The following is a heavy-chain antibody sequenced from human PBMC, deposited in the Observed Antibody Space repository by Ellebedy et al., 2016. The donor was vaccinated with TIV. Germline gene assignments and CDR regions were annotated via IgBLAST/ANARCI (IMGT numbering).Heavy chain of an antibody. V-gene: IGHV1-46*01. CDR3: ASRATVYGMDV. CDR2: INPSGGST. CDR1: GYTFTGYY. D-gene: IGHD4-17*01. J-gene: IGHJ6*02. Sequence: ASVKVSXXASGYTFTGYYMHWVRQAPGQGLEWMGIINPSGGSTSYAQKFQGRVTMTRDTSTSTVYMELSSLRSEDTAVYYCASRATVYGMDVWGQGTTVTVSS.